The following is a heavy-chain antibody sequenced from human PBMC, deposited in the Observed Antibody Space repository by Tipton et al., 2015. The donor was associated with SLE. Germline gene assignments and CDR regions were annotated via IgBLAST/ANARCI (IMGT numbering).Heavy chain of an antibody. V-gene: IGHV4-59*11. CDR3: ARTYYDILTGYPQDAFDI. D-gene: IGHD3-9*01. Sequence: TLSLTCTVSGGSISGHYWSWIRQPPGKGLEWIGYIYYSGSTNYNPSLKSRVTISVDTSKNHFSLKLSSVTAADTAVYYCARTYYDILTGYPQDAFDIWGQGTMVTVSS. J-gene: IGHJ3*02. CDR2: IYYSGST. CDR1: GGSISGHY.